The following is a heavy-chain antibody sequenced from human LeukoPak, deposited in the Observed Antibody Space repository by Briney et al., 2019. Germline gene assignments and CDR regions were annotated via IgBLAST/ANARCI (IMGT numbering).Heavy chain of an antibody. CDR2: IIPIFGIA. D-gene: IGHD3-9*01. CDR1: GGTFSSYA. J-gene: IGHJ5*02. CDR3: ARGTTTYYDILTGYYADWFDP. Sequence: SVKVSCKASGGTFSSYAISWVRQAPGQGREWMGRIIPIFGIANYAQKFQSRVTITADKSTSTAYMELSSLRSEDTAVYYCARGTTTYYDILTGYYADWFDPWGQGTLVAVSS. V-gene: IGHV1-69*04.